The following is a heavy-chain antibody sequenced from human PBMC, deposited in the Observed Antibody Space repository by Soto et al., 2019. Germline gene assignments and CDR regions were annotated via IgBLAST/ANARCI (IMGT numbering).Heavy chain of an antibody. Sequence: GALRLSCAASGFTFSSYAMHWVRQAPGKGLEWVAVISYDGSNKYYADSVKGRFTISRDNSKNTLYLQMNSLRAEDTAVYYCARDFPRYYYDSSGQGYDAFDIWGQGTMVTVSS. J-gene: IGHJ3*02. CDR2: ISYDGSNK. V-gene: IGHV3-30-3*01. CDR1: GFTFSSYA. D-gene: IGHD3-22*01. CDR3: ARDFPRYYYDSSGQGYDAFDI.